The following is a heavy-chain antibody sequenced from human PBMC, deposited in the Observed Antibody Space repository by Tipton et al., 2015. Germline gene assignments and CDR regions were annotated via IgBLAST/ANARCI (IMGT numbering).Heavy chain of an antibody. CDR2: INHHGTS. CDR3: ARNGGPWSYGLDV. J-gene: IGHJ6*02. CDR1: GGSFSGYF. Sequence: TLSLTCAVYGGSFSGYFWSWVRQAPGKGLEWIGEINHHGTSNYNPSLESRVAVSTDTSKNQFTLKMTSVTAADTAVYYCARNGGPWSYGLDVWGQGTTVTVSS. V-gene: IGHV4-34*01. D-gene: IGHD2-8*01.